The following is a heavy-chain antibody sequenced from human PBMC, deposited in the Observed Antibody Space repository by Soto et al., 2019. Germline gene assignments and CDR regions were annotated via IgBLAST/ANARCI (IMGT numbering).Heavy chain of an antibody. CDR3: ARAVGPYDY. D-gene: IGHD1-26*01. CDR2: IWYDGSNK. J-gene: IGHJ4*02. V-gene: IGHV3-33*01. CDR1: GFAFSTYG. Sequence: QVQLVESGGGVVQPGRSLRLSCAASGFAFSTYGIHWVRPAPGKGLEWVAVIWYDGSNKYYADSVKGRFTISRDNSKNTLYLQMDSLRAEDTAVYYCARAVGPYDYWGQGTLVTVSS.